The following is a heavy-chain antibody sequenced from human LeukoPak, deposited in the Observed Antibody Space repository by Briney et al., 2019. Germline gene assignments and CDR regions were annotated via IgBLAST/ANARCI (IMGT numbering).Heavy chain of an antibody. J-gene: IGHJ4*02. CDR2: IIPIFGTA. D-gene: IGHD3-3*01. Sequence: SVKVSCKASGGTFSSYAISWVRQAPGQGLEWMGGIIPIFGTANYAQRFQGRVTITADESTSTAYMELSSLRSEDTAVYYCARAGKLRFLEEAWFDYWGQGTLVTVSS. CDR1: GGTFSSYA. CDR3: ARAGKLRFLEEAWFDY. V-gene: IGHV1-69*01.